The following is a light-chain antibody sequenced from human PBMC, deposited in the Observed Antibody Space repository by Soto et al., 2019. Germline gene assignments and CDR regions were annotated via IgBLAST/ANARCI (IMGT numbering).Light chain of an antibody. CDR3: QHFGSSPPKYT. CDR1: QTVSSSH. Sequence: EVVLTQSPGTLSLSPGERATLSCRASQTVSSSHLAWYQQKPGQAPRLLIYGATDRGTDVPERFSGSVSGTDITLTISRLGPEDFAVYYCQHFGSSPPKYTFGQGTKLEIK. V-gene: IGKV3-20*01. J-gene: IGKJ2*01. CDR2: GAT.